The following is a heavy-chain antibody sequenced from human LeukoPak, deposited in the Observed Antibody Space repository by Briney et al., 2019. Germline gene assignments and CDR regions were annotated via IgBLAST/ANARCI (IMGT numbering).Heavy chain of an antibody. Sequence: ASVKVSCKASGYTFTSYYMHWVRQAPGQGLEWMGIINPSGGSSSYAQKFQGRVTMTRDMSTTTDYMELSSLRSEDTAVYYCARDNSVGDIAWWFDPWGQGTLVTVSS. CDR2: INPSGGSS. V-gene: IGHV1-46*01. CDR3: ARDNSVGDIAWWFDP. J-gene: IGHJ5*02. D-gene: IGHD3-16*02. CDR1: GYTFTSYY.